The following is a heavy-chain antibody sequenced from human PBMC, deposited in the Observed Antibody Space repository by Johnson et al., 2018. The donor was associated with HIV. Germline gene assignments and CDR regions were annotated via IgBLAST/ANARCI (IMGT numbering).Heavy chain of an antibody. CDR1: GFTFSRYW. V-gene: IGHV3-7*05. CDR3: AILAGLDYGDSLDAFDI. Sequence: VQLVESGGGPVQSGGSLRLSCAASGFTFSRYWMSWVRQAPGKGLEWVANIKQDGSEKYYVDSVKGRFTISRDNAKNSLYLQMNSLRVEDTAVYYCAILAGLDYGDSLDAFDIWGQGTMVTVSS. CDR2: IKQDGSEK. D-gene: IGHD4-17*01. J-gene: IGHJ3*02.